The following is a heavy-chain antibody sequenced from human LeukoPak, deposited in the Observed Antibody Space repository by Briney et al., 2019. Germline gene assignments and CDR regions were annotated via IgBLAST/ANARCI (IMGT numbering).Heavy chain of an antibody. D-gene: IGHD6-19*01. CDR3: ARDIAEWLVYFDY. CDR1: GYTLTELS. Sequence: ASVKVSCKVSGYTLTELSVHWVRQAPGKGLEWMGNFDPKDGDTIYAQKFQGRVTMTRDMSTSTVYMELSSLRSEDTAVYYCARDIAEWLVYFDYWGQGTLVTVSS. J-gene: IGHJ4*02. V-gene: IGHV1-24*01. CDR2: FDPKDGDT.